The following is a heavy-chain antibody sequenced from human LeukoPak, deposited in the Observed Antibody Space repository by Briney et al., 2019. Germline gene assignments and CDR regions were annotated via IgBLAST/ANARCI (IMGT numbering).Heavy chain of an antibody. J-gene: IGHJ4*02. D-gene: IGHD3-9*01. Sequence: PGGSLRLSCAASGFTFSSYAMSWVRQAPGKGLEWVSAISGSGGSTYYADSVKGRFTISRDNSKNTLYLQMNSLRAEDTAVYYCARDSDILTGYYFVYWGQGTLVTVSS. V-gene: IGHV3-23*01. CDR2: ISGSGGST. CDR1: GFTFSSYA. CDR3: ARDSDILTGYYFVY.